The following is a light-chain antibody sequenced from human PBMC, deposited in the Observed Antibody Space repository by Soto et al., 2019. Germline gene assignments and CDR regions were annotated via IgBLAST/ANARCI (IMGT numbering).Light chain of an antibody. CDR2: KAT. Sequence: DIPMTQSPSTLSASVGDRVTITCRASQSISYWLAWYQQKPGKAPNLLIYKATSLESGVPSRFSGGGSGTEFTLSITSLQPDDFATYYCRHYNTYSPPYTFGQGTRLEIK. CDR3: RHYNTYSPPYT. CDR1: QSISYW. V-gene: IGKV1-5*03. J-gene: IGKJ2*01.